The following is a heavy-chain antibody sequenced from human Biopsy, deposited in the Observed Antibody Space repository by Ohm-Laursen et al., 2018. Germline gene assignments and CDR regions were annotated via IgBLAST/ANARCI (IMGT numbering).Heavy chain of an antibody. CDR1: GGAFTNYA. Sequence: SVTVSCKASGGAFTNYAINWVRQAPGHGLEWMGGIITVSETAGYAERFQGRATITADVTTTTAYMDLSGLRSEDTAVYYCVAYPSSGFFENNDDFAMDVWGQGTTVIVSS. D-gene: IGHD6-19*01. CDR3: VAYPSSGFFENNDDFAMDV. V-gene: IGHV1-69*13. J-gene: IGHJ6*02. CDR2: IITVSETA.